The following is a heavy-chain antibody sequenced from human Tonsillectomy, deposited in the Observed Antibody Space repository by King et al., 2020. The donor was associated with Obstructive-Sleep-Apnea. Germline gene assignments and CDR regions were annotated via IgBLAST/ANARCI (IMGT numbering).Heavy chain of an antibody. V-gene: IGHV5-51*01. D-gene: IGHD3-9*01. Sequence: LQLVQSGAEVRKPGESLKISCKGSGFSFTYYWIGWVRQMPGKGLEWMGIIYPADSDTRYSPSFQGQVTISADKSISTAYLQWSSLKASDTAMYYCARVGDILTDPDYLRYWYFDLWGRGTLVTVSS. CDR1: GFSFTYYW. CDR2: IYPADSDT. J-gene: IGHJ2*01. CDR3: ARVGDILTDPDYLRYWYFDL.